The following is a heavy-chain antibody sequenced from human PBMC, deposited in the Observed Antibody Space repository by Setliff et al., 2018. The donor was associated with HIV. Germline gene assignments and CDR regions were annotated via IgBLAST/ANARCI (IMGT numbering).Heavy chain of an antibody. J-gene: IGHJ5*01. CDR3: ARSIVVVVAATPLGWFDS. D-gene: IGHD2-15*01. CDR2: INHSGST. Sequence: ETLSLTCAVYGGSFSGYYWNWIRQPPGKGLEWIGEINHSGSTNYNPSLKSRVTISVDTSKNQFSLKLSSVTAADTAVYYCARSIVVVVAATPLGWFDSWGQGTLVTVSS. CDR1: GGSFSGYY. V-gene: IGHV4-34*01.